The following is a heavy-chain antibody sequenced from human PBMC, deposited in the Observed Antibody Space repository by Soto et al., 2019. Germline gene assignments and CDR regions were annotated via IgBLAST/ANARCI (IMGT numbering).Heavy chain of an antibody. CDR1: GFKFRNYA. Sequence: QVQLVESGGGVVQPGKSLRLSCAASGFKFRNYAIHWVRQAPGKGLEWLAVIWFDGSKKYYADSVKGRSTISRDNSKNTVYLDMNSLTADDSGVFYCARAHTMMILDRFDPWGHGTLVTVSS. CDR3: ARAHTMMILDRFDP. CDR2: IWFDGSKK. D-gene: IGHD3-22*01. V-gene: IGHV3-33*01. J-gene: IGHJ5*02.